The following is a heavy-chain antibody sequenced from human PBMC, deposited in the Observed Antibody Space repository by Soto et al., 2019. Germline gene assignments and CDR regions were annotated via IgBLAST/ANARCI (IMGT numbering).Heavy chain of an antibody. CDR2: INPNSGGT. Sequence: ASVKVSCKASGYTFTGYYMHWVRQAPGQGLEWMGWINPNSGGTNYAQKFQGWVTMTRDTSISTAYMELGRLSSDDTAVYYCARGSSYYDYVWGSYRYKAPFDYWGQGTLVTVSS. J-gene: IGHJ4*02. D-gene: IGHD3-16*02. CDR3: ARGSSYYDYVWGSYRYKAPFDY. CDR1: GYTFTGYY. V-gene: IGHV1-2*04.